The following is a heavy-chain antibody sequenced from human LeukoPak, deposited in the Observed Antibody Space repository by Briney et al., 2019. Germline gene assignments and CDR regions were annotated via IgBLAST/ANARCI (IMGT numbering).Heavy chain of an antibody. CDR3: ARGGGAQWLVLAFDI. J-gene: IGHJ3*02. CDR1: GGSISSSNW. Sequence: SGTLSLTCAVSGGSISSSNWWSWVRQPPGKGLEWIGEIYHSGSTNYNPSLKSRVTISVDKSKNQFSLKLSSVTAADTAVYYCARGGGAQWLVLAFDIWGQGTMVTVSS. D-gene: IGHD6-19*01. V-gene: IGHV4-4*02. CDR2: IYHSGST.